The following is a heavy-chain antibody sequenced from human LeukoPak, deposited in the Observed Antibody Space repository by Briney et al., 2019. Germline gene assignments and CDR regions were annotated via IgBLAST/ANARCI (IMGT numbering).Heavy chain of an antibody. D-gene: IGHD1-26*01. CDR1: GGSISSYY. CDR3: AREDLVGAYDY. CDR2: IYYSGST. J-gene: IGHJ4*02. V-gene: IGHV4-59*12. Sequence: SETLSLTCTVSGGSISSYYWSWIRQPPGKGLEWIGYIYYSGSTNYNPSLKSRVTISVDTSKNQFSLKLSSVTAADTAVYYCAREDLVGAYDYWGQGTLVTVSS.